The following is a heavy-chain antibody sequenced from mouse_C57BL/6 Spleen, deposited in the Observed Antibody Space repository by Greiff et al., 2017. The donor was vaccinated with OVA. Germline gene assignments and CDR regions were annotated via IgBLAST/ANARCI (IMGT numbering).Heavy chain of an antibody. CDR3: ARRSGTPGGYYFDY. J-gene: IGHJ2*01. V-gene: IGHV1-52*01. Sequence: QVQLKQPGAELVRPGSSVKLSCKASGYTFTSYWMHWVKQRPIQGLEWIGNIDPSDSETHYNQKFKDKATLTVDKSSSTAYMQLSSLTSEDSAVYYCARRSGTPGGYYFDYWGQGTTLTVSS. CDR1: GYTFTSYW. D-gene: IGHD4-1*01. CDR2: IDPSDSET.